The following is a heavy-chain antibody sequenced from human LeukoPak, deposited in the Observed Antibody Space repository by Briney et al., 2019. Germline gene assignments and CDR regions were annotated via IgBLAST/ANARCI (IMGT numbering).Heavy chain of an antibody. D-gene: IGHD3-22*01. J-gene: IGHJ3*02. CDR1: GFTFSSDW. CDR3: ARRLGMIVVVAFDI. CDR2: IKQVGSEK. V-gene: IGHV3-7*01. Sequence: PGRSLRLACAASGFTFSSDWISWVRQAPGKWLEWVANIKQVGSEKYYVDYVKGRLTIYRDNAKNSLYLQMNSLRAKDTAVYYCARRLGMIVVVAFDIWGQGTMVTVSS.